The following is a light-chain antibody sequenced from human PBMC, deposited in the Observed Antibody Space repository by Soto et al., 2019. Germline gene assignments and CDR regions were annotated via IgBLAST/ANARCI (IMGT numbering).Light chain of an antibody. V-gene: IGKV1-39*01. CDR3: QQSYSTPIT. Sequence: IQMTQPPSSLSASLGDRVTITCRASQSISSYLNWYQQKPGKAPKLLIYAASSLQSGVPSRFSGSGSGTDFTLTISSLQPEDFATYYCQQSYSTPITFGQGTRLEI. CDR2: AAS. J-gene: IGKJ5*01. CDR1: QSISSY.